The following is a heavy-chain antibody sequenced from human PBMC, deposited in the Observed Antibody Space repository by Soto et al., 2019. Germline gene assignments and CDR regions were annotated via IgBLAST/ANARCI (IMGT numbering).Heavy chain of an antibody. V-gene: IGHV1-18*04. D-gene: IGHD3-3*01. CDR2: ISTYSGNT. CDR1: GYTFTSYG. Sequence: ASVKVSCKASGYTFTSYGISWVRQAPGQGLEWMGWISTYSGNTDYAQKFQGRITMTTDTSTDTVYMELRSLRSDDTAVYSCARNLFGVIIMGDYWGQGTLVTVSS. CDR3: ARNLFGVIIMGDY. J-gene: IGHJ4*02.